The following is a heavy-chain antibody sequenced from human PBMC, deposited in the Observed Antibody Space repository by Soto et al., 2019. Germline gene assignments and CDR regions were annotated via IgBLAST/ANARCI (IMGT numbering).Heavy chain of an antibody. J-gene: IGHJ5*02. Sequence: SETLSLTCTVSGGSVSSGSYYWSWIRQPPGKGLEWIGYIYYSGSTNYNPSLKSRVTISVDTSKNQFSLKLSSVTAADTAVYYCARDRSSNWFDPWGQGTLVTVSS. CDR3: ARDRSSNWFDP. CDR2: IYYSGST. D-gene: IGHD1-26*01. V-gene: IGHV4-61*01. CDR1: GGSVSSGSYY.